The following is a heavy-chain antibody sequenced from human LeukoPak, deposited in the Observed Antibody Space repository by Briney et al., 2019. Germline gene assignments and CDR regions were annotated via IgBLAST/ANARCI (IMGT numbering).Heavy chain of an antibody. Sequence: PGGSLRLSCAVSGFTFSSYEMNWVRQAPGKGLEWILYISTSGSTIHYADSVKGRFTIPRDNAKNSLYLQMHSLRAEDTAVYYCARSGNYYDYWGQGTLVTVSS. J-gene: IGHJ4*02. CDR1: GFTFSSYE. CDR2: ISTSGSTI. V-gene: IGHV3-48*03. CDR3: ARSGNYYDY. D-gene: IGHD1-26*01.